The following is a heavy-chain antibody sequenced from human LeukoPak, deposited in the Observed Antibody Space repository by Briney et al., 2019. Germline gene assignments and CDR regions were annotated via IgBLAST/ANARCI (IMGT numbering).Heavy chain of an antibody. D-gene: IGHD6-19*01. V-gene: IGHV3-7*05. Sequence: PGGSLRLSCAASGFTFSNYWMSWVRQAPGKGLEWVANIKQDGSEKYYVDSVKGRFTISRDNAKNSLYLQMNSLRAEDTAVYYCARSSIAVSGWFDPWGQGTLVTVSS. CDR3: ARSSIAVSGWFDP. CDR1: GFTFSNYW. CDR2: IKQDGSEK. J-gene: IGHJ5*02.